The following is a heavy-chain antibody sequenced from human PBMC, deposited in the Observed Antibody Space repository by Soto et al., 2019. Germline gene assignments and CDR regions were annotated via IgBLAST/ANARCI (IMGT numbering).Heavy chain of an antibody. CDR1: GGTFSSYA. CDR2: IIPIFGTA. D-gene: IGHD2-2*01. J-gene: IGHJ6*02. CDR3: ARGYCSSTSCYPPRLELPGGMDV. V-gene: IGHV1-69*06. Sequence: VASVKVSCKASGGTFSSYAISWVRQAPGQGLEWMGGIIPIFGTANYAQKFQGRVTITADKSTSTAYMELSSLRSEDTAVYYCARGYCSSTSCYPPRLELPGGMDVWGQGTTVTVSS.